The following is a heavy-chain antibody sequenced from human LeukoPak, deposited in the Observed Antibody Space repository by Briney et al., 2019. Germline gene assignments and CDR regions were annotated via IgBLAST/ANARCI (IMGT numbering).Heavy chain of an antibody. CDR3: ARHLTRRDFFSYGMDV. CDR2: IFYSGST. Sequence: KPSESLSLTCTVSGGSINTFDWSWIRQSPGKGLEWIGYIFYSGSTNYNPSLKSRVTISVAPSKHQFSLTLNSVTAADTAVYYCARHLTRRDFFSYGMDVWGAGTPVTASS. CDR1: GGSINTFD. V-gene: IGHV4-59*08. J-gene: IGHJ6*04.